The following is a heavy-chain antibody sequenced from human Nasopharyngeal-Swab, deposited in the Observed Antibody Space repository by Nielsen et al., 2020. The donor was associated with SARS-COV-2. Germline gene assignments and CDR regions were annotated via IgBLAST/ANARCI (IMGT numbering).Heavy chain of an antibody. CDR3: ARDIVGATPNFDY. CDR1: GFTFSDYY. J-gene: IGHJ4*02. D-gene: IGHD1-26*01. CDR2: ISSSGSTI. Sequence: GGSLKLSCAASGFTFSDYYMSWIRQAPGKGLEWVSYISSSGSTIYYADSVKGRFTISRDNAKNSLYLQMNSLRAEDTAVYYCARDIVGATPNFDYWGQGTLVTVSS. V-gene: IGHV3-11*04.